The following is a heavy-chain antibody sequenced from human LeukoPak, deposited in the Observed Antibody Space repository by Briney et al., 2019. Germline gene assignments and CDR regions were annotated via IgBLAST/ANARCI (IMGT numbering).Heavy chain of an antibody. CDR1: GASISSTNW. V-gene: IGHV4-4*02. D-gene: IGHD3-22*01. J-gene: IGHJ3*02. CDR2: IYHSGST. Sequence: SETLSLTCAVSGASISSTNWWTWVRQPPGKGRGGIGEIYHSGSTNYNPSLKSRVTISVDKSNNQFSLKLSSVTSADTAVYYCARVFYYDSSGEVAFDIWGQGTPVTVSS. CDR3: ARVFYYDSSGEVAFDI.